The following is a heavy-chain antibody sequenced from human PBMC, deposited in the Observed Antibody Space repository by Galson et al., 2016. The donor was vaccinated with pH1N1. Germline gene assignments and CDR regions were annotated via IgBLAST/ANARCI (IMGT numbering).Heavy chain of an antibody. J-gene: IGHJ3*02. Sequence: SVKVSCKASRGTFSNYVINWVRQAPGQGPEWMGGIIPLFGTGYNARNFQGRFTITADKSTSTTYMELNSLTSEDTALYFCARDGGRAGAFDIWGPGTMVTVSS. CDR2: IIPLFGTG. CDR1: RGTFSNYV. D-gene: IGHD6-25*01. V-gene: IGHV1-69*06. CDR3: ARDGGRAGAFDI.